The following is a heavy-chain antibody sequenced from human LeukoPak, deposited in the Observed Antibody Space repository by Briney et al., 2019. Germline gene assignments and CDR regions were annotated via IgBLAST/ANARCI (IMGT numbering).Heavy chain of an antibody. J-gene: IGHJ4*02. CDR1: GYTLTELS. D-gene: IGHD6-13*01. CDR3: RQNGGSSWYYFDY. V-gene: IGHV1-24*01. CDR2: FDPEDGET. Sequence: ASVKVSCKVSGYTLTELSMHWVRQAPGKGLEWMGGFDPEDGETIYAQKFQGRVTMTEDTSTDTAYMELSSLRSEDTAVYYCRQNGGSSWYYFDYWGQGTLVTVPS.